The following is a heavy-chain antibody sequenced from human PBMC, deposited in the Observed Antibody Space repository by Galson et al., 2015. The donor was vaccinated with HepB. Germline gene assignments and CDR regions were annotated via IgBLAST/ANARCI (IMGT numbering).Heavy chain of an antibody. D-gene: IGHD3-10*01. V-gene: IGHV3-23*01. J-gene: IGHJ4*02. CDR3: ATSNHYGSGSYWFFDY. CDR2: IRRSGDVT. Sequence: SLRLSCAASGFSFSNYAMSWVRQAPGKGLEWASGIRRSGDVTYYADSMKGRFTISRDNSKNTLYLQMNSLKAEDTAVYYCATSNHYGSGSYWFFDYWGQGTLVTVSS. CDR1: GFSFSNYA.